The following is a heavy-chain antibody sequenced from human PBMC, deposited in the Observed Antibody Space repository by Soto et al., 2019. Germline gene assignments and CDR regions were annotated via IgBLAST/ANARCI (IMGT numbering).Heavy chain of an antibody. J-gene: IGHJ6*02. CDR2: IIPIFGTA. CDR1: GGTFSSYA. D-gene: IGHD2-2*01. CDR3: ARDKVPALVWRYGMAV. Sequence: QVQLVQSGAEVKKPGSSVKVSCKASGGTFSSYAISWVRQAPGQGLEWMGGIIPIFGTANYAQKFQGRVTITADESTSTAYMGLSGLRSEDTAVYYCARDKVPALVWRYGMAVWGQGTTVTVSS. V-gene: IGHV1-69*12.